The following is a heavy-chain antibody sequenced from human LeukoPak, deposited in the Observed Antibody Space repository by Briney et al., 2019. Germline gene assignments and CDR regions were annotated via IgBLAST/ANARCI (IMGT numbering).Heavy chain of an antibody. V-gene: IGHV1-2*02. CDR1: GYIFTDYY. D-gene: IGHD4-17*01. Sequence: ASVKVSCKASGYIFTDYYMHWVRQAPGQGLEWMGWINPNSGDTNFAQKFQGRVTMTRDTSINTAYMQLSGLTSDDTAVYYCAKDRYGDYVYYAMDVWGKGTTVTVSS. CDR2: INPNSGDT. CDR3: AKDRYGDYVYYAMDV. J-gene: IGHJ6*04.